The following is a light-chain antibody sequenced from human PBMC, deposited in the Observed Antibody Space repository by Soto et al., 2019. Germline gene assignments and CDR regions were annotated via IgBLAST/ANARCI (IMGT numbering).Light chain of an antibody. CDR1: QSISSH. CDR3: QQSYSNSIT. Sequence: DIQMTQSPSSLSASIGDRITITCRASQSISSHLYWFQQKPGLAPKLLIYAASSLQSGVPSRFSGSGSGTDFTLTISSLQPEDFATYYCQQSYSNSITFGQGTRLEIK. J-gene: IGKJ5*01. V-gene: IGKV1-39*01. CDR2: AAS.